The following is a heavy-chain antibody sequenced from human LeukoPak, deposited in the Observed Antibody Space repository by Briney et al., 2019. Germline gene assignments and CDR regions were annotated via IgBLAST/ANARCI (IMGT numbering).Heavy chain of an antibody. CDR1: GGSISSSSYY. V-gene: IGHV4-39*07. CDR2: IYYSGST. J-gene: IGHJ4*02. Sequence: SETLSLTCTVSGGSISSSSYYWGWIRQPPGKGLEWIGSIYYSGSTYYNPSLKSRVTISVDTSKNQFSLKLSSVTAADTAVYYCARLTVTTSRGGVDYWGQGTLVTVSS. D-gene: IGHD4-17*01. CDR3: ARLTVTTSRGGVDY.